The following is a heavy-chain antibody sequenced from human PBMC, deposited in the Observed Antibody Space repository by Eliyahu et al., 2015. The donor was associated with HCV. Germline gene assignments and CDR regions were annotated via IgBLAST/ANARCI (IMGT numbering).Heavy chain of an antibody. V-gene: IGHV3-23*01. J-gene: IGHJ4*02. CDR2: ISGRGDTT. Sequence: EVQLLQSGGGLIQPGGSLRLSCPASGFTFSSYAMSWVRQAPGKGLEWVSTISGRGDTTYYADSVKGRFTIFRDNSKNTLYLQMNSLRADDTAVYYCAKESPEFDYWGQGTLVTVSS. CDR3: AKESPEFDY. CDR1: GFTFSSYA.